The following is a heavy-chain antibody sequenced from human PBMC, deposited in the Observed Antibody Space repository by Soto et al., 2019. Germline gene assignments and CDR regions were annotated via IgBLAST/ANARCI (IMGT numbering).Heavy chain of an antibody. J-gene: IGHJ6*03. CDR3: ARARPLMVRGVPSGSDYYYMDV. Sequence: TLSLTYTISRRSINSYYWSWLLPPQGKGLEWIGYIDYSGSTNYNPSLKRRVTISVDTSTSQCSLTLSSVTAADTAAYYCARARPLMVRGVPSGSDYYYMDVWGKGTTLTVYS. V-gene: IGHV4-59*01. D-gene: IGHD3-10*01. CDR1: RRSINSYY. CDR2: IDYSGST.